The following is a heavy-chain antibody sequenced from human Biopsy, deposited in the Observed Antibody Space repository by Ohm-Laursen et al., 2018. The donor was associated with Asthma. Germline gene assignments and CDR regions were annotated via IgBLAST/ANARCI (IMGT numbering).Heavy chain of an antibody. Sequence: SLRLSCAASGFTFGDYGMHWVRQAPGKGLEWVAVISYDGSNKYYADSVKGRFTISRDNSKNTLYLQMNSLRAEDTAVYYCARAGALIVGATMGYWGQGTLVTVSS. D-gene: IGHD1-26*01. V-gene: IGHV3-30*03. J-gene: IGHJ4*02. CDR1: GFTFGDYG. CDR2: ISYDGSNK. CDR3: ARAGALIVGATMGY.